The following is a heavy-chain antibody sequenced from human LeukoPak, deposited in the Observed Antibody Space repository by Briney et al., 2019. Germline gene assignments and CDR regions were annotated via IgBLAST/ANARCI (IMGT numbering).Heavy chain of an antibody. D-gene: IGHD3-3*01. J-gene: IGHJ4*02. CDR1: GGSISSGDYY. V-gene: IGHV4-30-4*08. CDR2: ISYSGRT. Sequence: SETLSLTCTVSGGSISSGDYYWSWIRQPPGKGLEWIGFISYSGRTYYNPSLKSRVTISLDTSTNQFSLKLSSVTAADTAVYYCARVHTYYDFWSGYYHDYWGQGTLVTVSS. CDR3: ARVHTYYDFWSGYYHDY.